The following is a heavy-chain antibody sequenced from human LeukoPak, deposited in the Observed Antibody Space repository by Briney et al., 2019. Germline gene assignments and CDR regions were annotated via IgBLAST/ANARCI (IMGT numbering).Heavy chain of an antibody. CDR2: ISAYNGNT. D-gene: IGHD2-2*01. J-gene: IGHJ4*02. V-gene: IGHV1-18*01. CDR1: GYTFTSYG. Sequence: ASVKVSCKASGYTFTSYGISWVRQAPGQGIEWVGWISAYNGNTHHAQQPRGRVTITTDTSTSTAYRELRSLRSVDTAVNSCARSRWSSTSCYGDLDYWGQGTLVTVSS. CDR3: ARSRWSSTSCYGDLDY.